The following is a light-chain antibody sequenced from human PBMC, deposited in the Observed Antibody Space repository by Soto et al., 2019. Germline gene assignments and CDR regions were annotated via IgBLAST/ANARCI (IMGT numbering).Light chain of an antibody. Sequence: QSALTQAGSVSESPGQSISLSCGGTSTDVGSHNYVSWYQQHPGKAPKLIIFEVNNRPSGVSHRFSGSKSGNTASLTISDLQGEDEADYYCSSYTTNNTVVFGGGTKLTVL. CDR1: STDVGSHNY. CDR2: EVN. CDR3: SSYTTNNTVV. V-gene: IGLV2-14*01. J-gene: IGLJ2*01.